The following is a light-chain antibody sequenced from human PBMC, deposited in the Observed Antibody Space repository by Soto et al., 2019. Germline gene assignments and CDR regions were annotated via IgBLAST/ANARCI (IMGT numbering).Light chain of an antibody. CDR3: QQYYDSPQT. Sequence: DIVMTQSPDSLAVSLGERATINCKSSQSVLYASNKKNYFAWYQQKPGQPPKLLIYWASTRESGVPDRFSGSGSATDFTLTISTLQAEDVAVYYCQQYYDSPQTFGQGTKVEIK. CDR1: QSVLYASNKKNY. J-gene: IGKJ1*01. V-gene: IGKV4-1*01. CDR2: WAS.